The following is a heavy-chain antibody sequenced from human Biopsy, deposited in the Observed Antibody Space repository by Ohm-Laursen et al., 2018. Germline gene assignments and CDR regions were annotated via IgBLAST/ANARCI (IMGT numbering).Heavy chain of an antibody. V-gene: IGHV3-9*01. J-gene: IGHJ4*02. D-gene: IGHD4-11*01. CDR1: GFRFGDYA. CDR2: ISWNSDTI. Sequence: SLRLSCAASGFRFGDYAMHWVRQAPGKGLEWVSGISWNSDTIDYAVSVRGRFTISRGNAKNSLYLQMNSLRAEDTAIYYCARDSTINTVTTADYWGQGTLVTVSS. CDR3: ARDSTINTVTTADY.